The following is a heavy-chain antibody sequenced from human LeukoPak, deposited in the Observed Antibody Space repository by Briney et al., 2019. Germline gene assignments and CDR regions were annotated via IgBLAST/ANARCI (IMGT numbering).Heavy chain of an antibody. CDR3: ARDKLKIAAAGTGSDY. D-gene: IGHD6-13*01. J-gene: IGHJ4*02. V-gene: IGHV3-23*01. CDR1: GFTFANYA. Sequence: GGSLTLSCAASGFTFANYALCWVRQAPGKGLEWVSGSVGPGHFAYYADSVKGRFTISRDNSKNTLYLQMNSLRAEDTAVYYCARDKLKIAAAGTGSDYWGQGTLVTVSS. CDR2: SVGPGHFA.